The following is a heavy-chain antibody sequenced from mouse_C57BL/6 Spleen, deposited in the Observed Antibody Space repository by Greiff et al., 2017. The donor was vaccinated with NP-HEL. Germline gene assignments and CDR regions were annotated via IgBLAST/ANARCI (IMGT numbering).Heavy chain of an antibody. J-gene: IGHJ2*01. V-gene: IGHV1-64*01. CDR2: IHPNSGST. CDR1: GYTFTSYW. Sequence: QVQLQQPGAELVKPGASVKLSCKASGYTFTSYWMHWVKQRPGQGLEWIGMIHPNSGSTNYNEKFKSKATLTVDKSSSTAYMQLSSLTSEDSAVYYWARYYLAYYFDYWGQGTTLTVSS. CDR3: ARYYLAYYFDY. D-gene: IGHD1-1*01.